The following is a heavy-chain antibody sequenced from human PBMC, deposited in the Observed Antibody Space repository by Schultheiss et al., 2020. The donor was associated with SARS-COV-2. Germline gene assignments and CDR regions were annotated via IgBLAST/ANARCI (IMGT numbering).Heavy chain of an antibody. CDR3: ARSSVVVARDNY. D-gene: IGHD2-21*01. V-gene: IGHV1-18*03. CDR1: GYSFTNYW. J-gene: IGHJ4*02. Sequence: GESLKISCKGSGYSFTNYWIAWVRQMPGKGLEWMGWISAYNGNTNYAQKLQGRVTMTTDTSTSTAYMELSSLRSEDMAVYYCARSSVVVARDNYWGQGTLVTVSS. CDR2: ISAYNGNT.